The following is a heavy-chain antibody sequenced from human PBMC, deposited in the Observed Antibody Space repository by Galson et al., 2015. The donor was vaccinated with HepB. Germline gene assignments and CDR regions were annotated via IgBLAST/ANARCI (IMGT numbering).Heavy chain of an antibody. CDR1: GFTFSSYG. J-gene: IGHJ6*02. CDR2: IWYDGSNK. Sequence: SLRLSCAASGFTFSSYGMHWVRQAPGKGLEWVAVIWYDGSNKYYADSVKGRFTISRDNSKNTLYLQMNSLRAEDTAVYYCARGGYYYDSSGPQYGMDVWGQGTTVTVSS. CDR3: ARGGYYYDSSGPQYGMDV. V-gene: IGHV3-33*01. D-gene: IGHD3-22*01.